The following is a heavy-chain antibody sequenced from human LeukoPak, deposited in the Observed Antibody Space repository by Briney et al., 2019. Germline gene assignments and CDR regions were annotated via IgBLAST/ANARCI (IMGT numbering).Heavy chain of an antibody. CDR3: ARVGSGSYYNVKANFDY. D-gene: IGHD3-10*01. V-gene: IGHV1-18*01. J-gene: IGHJ4*02. CDR2: ISAYNGNT. CDR1: GYTFTSCG. Sequence: ASVKVSCKASGYTFTSCGISWVRQAPGQGLEWMGWISAYNGNTNYAQKLQGRVTMTTDTSTSTAYMELRSLRSDDTAVYYCARVGSGSYYNVKANFDYWGQGTLVTVSS.